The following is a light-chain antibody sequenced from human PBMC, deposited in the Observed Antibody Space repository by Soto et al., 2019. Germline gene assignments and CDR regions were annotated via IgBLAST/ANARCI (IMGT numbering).Light chain of an antibody. J-gene: IGLJ2*01. V-gene: IGLV1-51*01. CDR1: GSNIGSNS. CDR2: DNN. CDR3: GTWESYLSVGV. Sequence: QSVLTQPPSVSAAPGQTVSISCCGSGSNIGSNSVSWSQQVPGTAPKLLLYDNNKRPSGIPDRFFGSKSGTSATLAIAGLQTADEADYYCGTWESYLSVGVFGGGTKLTVL.